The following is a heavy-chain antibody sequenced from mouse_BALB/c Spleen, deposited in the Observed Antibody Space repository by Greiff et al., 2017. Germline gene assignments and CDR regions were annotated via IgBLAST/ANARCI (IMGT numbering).Heavy chain of an antibody. V-gene: IGHV5-6-5*01. Sequence: DVKLVESGGGLVKPGGSLKLSCAASGFTFSSYAMSWVRQTPEKRLEWVASISSGGSTYYPDSVKGRFTISRDNARNILYLQMSSLRSEDTAMYYCARAYYGSFDVWGAGTTVTVSS. D-gene: IGHD1-1*01. CDR2: ISSGGST. J-gene: IGHJ1*01. CDR3: ARAYYGSFDV. CDR1: GFTFSSYA.